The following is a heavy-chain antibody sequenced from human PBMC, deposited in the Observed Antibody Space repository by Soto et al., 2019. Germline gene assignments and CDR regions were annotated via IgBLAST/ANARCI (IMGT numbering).Heavy chain of an antibody. D-gene: IGHD3-22*01. Sequence: SETLSLTCVVSGGSISGRNWWSWVRQAPGKGLEWIGEVFHSGDTTYTQSLRSRVTISVDKSKNQFSLKLNSVTAADTAVYYCARLIYDSRLNYFYFDFWGQGALVTDSS. CDR3: ARLIYDSRLNYFYFDF. V-gene: IGHV4-4*02. J-gene: IGHJ4*02. CDR1: GGSISGRNW. CDR2: VFHSGDT.